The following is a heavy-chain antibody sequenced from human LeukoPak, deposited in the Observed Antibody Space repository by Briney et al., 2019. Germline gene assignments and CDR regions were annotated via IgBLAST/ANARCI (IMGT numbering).Heavy chain of an antibody. J-gene: IGHJ4*02. Sequence: GGSLRLSCAASGFTFNSYAMSWVRQSQGKGLEWGSTISASGAATYYPESVKGRVTISRDNSMNTLYLQMNSLRADDTAVYVCAKTPDVVIEVVGTTFDSWGQGTLVTVST. V-gene: IGHV3-23*01. CDR3: AKTPDVVIEVVGTTFDS. CDR2: ISASGAAT. CDR1: GFTFNSYA. D-gene: IGHD2-15*01.